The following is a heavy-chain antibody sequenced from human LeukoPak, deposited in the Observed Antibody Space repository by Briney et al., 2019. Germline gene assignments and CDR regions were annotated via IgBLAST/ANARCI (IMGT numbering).Heavy chain of an antibody. CDR3: AKSPNSYCSGGNCYADY. D-gene: IGHD2-15*01. Sequence: GGSLRLSCAASGFTFSSYAMHWVRQAPGKGLEWVSSISSSSSYIYYADSVKGRFTISRDNAKNSLYLQMNSLRAEDTAVYYCAKSPNSYCSGGNCYADYWGQGTLVTVSS. CDR2: ISSSSSYI. CDR1: GFTFSSYA. J-gene: IGHJ4*02. V-gene: IGHV3-21*01.